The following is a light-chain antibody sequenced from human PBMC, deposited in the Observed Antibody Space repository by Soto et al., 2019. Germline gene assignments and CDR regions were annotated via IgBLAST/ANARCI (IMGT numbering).Light chain of an antibody. J-gene: IGKJ2*01. V-gene: IGKV1-17*03. CDR3: LQHNSYQYT. CDR1: QSIRNY. CDR2: AAS. Sequence: DIQMTQSPSAMTAAVGDRVTITCRASQSIRNYLAWFQQKPGKVPKRLIYAASSLQSGVPSRFSGGGSGTEFTLTINSLLPGDFATYYCLQHNSYQYTFGQGTKPEIK.